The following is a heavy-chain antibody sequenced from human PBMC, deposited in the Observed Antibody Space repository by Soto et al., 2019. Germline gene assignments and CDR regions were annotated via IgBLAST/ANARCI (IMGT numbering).Heavy chain of an antibody. CDR2: INHSGST. CDR3: TLYYFYYDMDV. V-gene: IGHV4-34*01. J-gene: IGHJ6*02. Sequence: SETLSLTCAVYGGSFSDYSWSWIRQPPGKGLEWIGEINHSGSTNYNPSLKSRVTVSVDTSKKQFSLRLSSVTAADTAVYYCTLYYFYYDMDVWGQGTTVTVSS. CDR1: GGSFSDYS.